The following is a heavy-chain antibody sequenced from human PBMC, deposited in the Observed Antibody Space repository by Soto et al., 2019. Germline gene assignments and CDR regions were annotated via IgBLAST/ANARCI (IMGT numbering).Heavy chain of an antibody. D-gene: IGHD3-22*01. CDR3: ARQAVPDYYDSSGYPNVYYYYYYGMDV. Sequence: PSETLSLTCTASGGSVSSSSYYWSWIRQPPGKGLEWIGYAYYSGSANYNPSLKSRVTISVDTSKNQFSLQLSSVTAADTAVYYCARQAVPDYYDSSGYPNVYYYYYYGMDVWGQGTTVTVSS. CDR2: AYYSGSA. V-gene: IGHV4-61*01. CDR1: GGSVSSSSYY. J-gene: IGHJ6*02.